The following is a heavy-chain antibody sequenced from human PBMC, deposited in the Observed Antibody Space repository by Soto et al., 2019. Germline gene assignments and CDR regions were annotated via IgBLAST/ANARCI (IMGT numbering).Heavy chain of an antibody. CDR3: ARGFGTTQYNWFDP. CDR2: IYTSGST. CDR1: GGSISSYY. J-gene: IGHJ5*02. D-gene: IGHD1-7*01. V-gene: IGHV4-4*07. Sequence: SETLSLTCTVSGGSISSYYWSWIRQPAGKGLEWIGRIYTSGSTNYNPSLKSRVTMSVDTSKNQFSLKLSSVTAADTAVYYCARGFGTTQYNWFDPWGQGTLVTVSS.